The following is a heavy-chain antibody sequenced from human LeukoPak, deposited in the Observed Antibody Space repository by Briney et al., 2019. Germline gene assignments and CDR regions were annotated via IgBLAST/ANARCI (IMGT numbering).Heavy chain of an antibody. CDR2: ISSSGSTI. CDR1: GFTFSSYE. CDR3: ARATNWGYAFDI. J-gene: IGHJ3*02. Sequence: GGSLRLSCAPSGFTFSSYEMNWVRQAPGKGLEWVSYISSSGSTICYADSVTGRFTISRDNAKNSLYLQMNSLRAEDTAVYYCARATNWGYAFDIWGQGTVVTVSS. V-gene: IGHV3-48*03. D-gene: IGHD7-27*01.